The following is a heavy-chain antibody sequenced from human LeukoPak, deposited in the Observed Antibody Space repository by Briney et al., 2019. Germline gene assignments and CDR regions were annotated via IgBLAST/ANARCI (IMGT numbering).Heavy chain of an antibody. Sequence: GGSLRLSCAASGFTFSSDQMNWVRQAPGKGLEWVAYISSSGSSRSYADSVKGRFTISSDNANTSLYLQLKSLSPKDKASDDYSSRFTYWGQGILLTVSS. CDR3: SSRFTY. J-gene: IGHJ4*02. CDR2: ISSSGSSR. CDR1: GFTFSSDQ. V-gene: IGHV3-48*03. D-gene: IGHD3-16*01.